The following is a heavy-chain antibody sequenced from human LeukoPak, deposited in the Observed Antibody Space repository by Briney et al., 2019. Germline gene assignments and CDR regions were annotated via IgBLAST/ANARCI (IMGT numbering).Heavy chain of an antibody. CDR2: IYPSGST. Sequence: PSETLSLTCTVSGYSISSGYYWGWIRQPPGKGLEWIGSIYPSGSTYYYPSLKSRVTTSLDTSKNQFSLKLSSVTAADTAVYYCARAYFSSWYMNWFDPWGQGTLVTVSS. J-gene: IGHJ5*02. CDR3: ARAYFSSWYMNWFDP. V-gene: IGHV4-38-2*02. D-gene: IGHD6-13*01. CDR1: GYSISSGYY.